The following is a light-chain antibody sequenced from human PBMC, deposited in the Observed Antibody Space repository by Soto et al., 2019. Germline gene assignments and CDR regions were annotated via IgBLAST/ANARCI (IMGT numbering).Light chain of an antibody. J-gene: IGLJ1*01. V-gene: IGLV1-40*01. CDR2: GTT. CDR3: QSYDGTLSGSYV. CDR1: SSNIGAGYD. Sequence: QSVLTQPPSVSGAPGQRVTISCTGSSSNIGAGYDVHWYQQLPGTAPKLVMYGTTNRPSGVPDRFSGSKSGTSASLAITGLQAEDEADYYGQSYDGTLSGSYVFGIGTKLTVL.